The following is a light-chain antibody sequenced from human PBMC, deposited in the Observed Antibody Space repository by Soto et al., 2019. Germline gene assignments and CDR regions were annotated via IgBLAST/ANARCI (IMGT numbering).Light chain of an antibody. J-gene: IGKJ1*01. V-gene: IGKV1-5*03. CDR2: KAS. CDR3: QQYDRYAPRT. CDR1: QTISSW. Sequence: DIQMTHSPSTLSGSVGDRFTITCRASQTISSWLAWYQQKPGKAPKLLIYKASTLKSGVPSRFSGSGSGTELNLTIKGLQPDDFATYYCQQYDRYAPRTFGQGTKVDVK.